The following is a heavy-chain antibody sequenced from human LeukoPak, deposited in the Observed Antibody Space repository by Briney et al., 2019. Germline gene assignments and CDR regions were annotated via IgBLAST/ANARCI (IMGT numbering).Heavy chain of an antibody. CDR3: TRYDFWSGYHEYYFDY. D-gene: IGHD3-3*01. V-gene: IGHV3-49*03. J-gene: IGHJ4*02. CDR1: GFTFGDYA. Sequence: GGSLRLXCTASGFTFGDYAMSWFRQAPGKGLEWVGFIRSKAYGVTTEYAASVKGRFTISRDDSKSIAYLQMNSLKTEDTAVYYCTRYDFWSGYHEYYFDYWGQGTLVTVSS. CDR2: IRSKAYGVTT.